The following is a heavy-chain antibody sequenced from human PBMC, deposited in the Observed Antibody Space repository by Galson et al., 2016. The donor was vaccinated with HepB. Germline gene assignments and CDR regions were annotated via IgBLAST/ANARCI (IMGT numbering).Heavy chain of an antibody. J-gene: IGHJ4*02. CDR2: INTNTGNP. CDR1: GYTFTTYA. CDR3: ARDLIGGFDY. V-gene: IGHV7-4-1*02. Sequence: SVKVSCKASGYTFTTYAINWVRRAPGQGPEWMGWINTNTGNPTYAQGFTGRFVFSLDTSVSTAYLQISSLKAEDTAVYYCARDLIGGFDYWGQGTLVTVSS. D-gene: IGHD3-10*01.